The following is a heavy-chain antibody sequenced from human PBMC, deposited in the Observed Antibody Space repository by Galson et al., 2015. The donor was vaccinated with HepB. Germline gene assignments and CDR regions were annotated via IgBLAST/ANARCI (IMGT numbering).Heavy chain of an antibody. Sequence: SLGLSCAASGFTFSSYAMRWVRQAPGKGLEWVSTISGSGGNTYHADSVKGRFTMSRDNSKNTLHLQVNSLRAEDTGVYYCAKRVQNWYFIDFWGQGTLVTVSS. CDR2: ISGSGGNT. CDR3: AKRVQNWYFIDF. D-gene: IGHD1-7*01. V-gene: IGHV3-23*01. CDR1: GFTFSSYA. J-gene: IGHJ4*02.